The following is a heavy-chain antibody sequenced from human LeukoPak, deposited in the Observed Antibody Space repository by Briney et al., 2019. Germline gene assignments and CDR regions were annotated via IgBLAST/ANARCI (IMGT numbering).Heavy chain of an antibody. CDR2: IIPILGIA. CDR1: GGTFSSYA. J-gene: IGHJ4*02. Sequence: GASVKVSCKASGGTFSSYAISWVRQAPGQGLEWMGRIIPILGIANYAQKFQGRVTITADKSTSTAYMELSSLRPEDTAVYYCVNQISGWVYWGQGTLVTVSS. CDR3: VNQISGWVY. V-gene: IGHV1-69*04. D-gene: IGHD6-19*01.